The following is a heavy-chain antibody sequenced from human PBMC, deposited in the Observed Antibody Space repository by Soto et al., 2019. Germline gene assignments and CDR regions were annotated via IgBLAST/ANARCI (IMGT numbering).Heavy chain of an antibody. Sequence: PGESLKISCKGSGDSFISYWIGWVRQITGKGLEWMGIIYPGDSDTRYSPSFQGQVTISADKSISTAYLQWSSLKASDTAMYYCARTSAGGKYYYGMDVWGQGTTVTVSS. V-gene: IGHV5-51*01. CDR1: GDSFISYW. D-gene: IGHD6-13*01. CDR3: ARTSAGGKYYYGMDV. J-gene: IGHJ6*02. CDR2: IYPGDSDT.